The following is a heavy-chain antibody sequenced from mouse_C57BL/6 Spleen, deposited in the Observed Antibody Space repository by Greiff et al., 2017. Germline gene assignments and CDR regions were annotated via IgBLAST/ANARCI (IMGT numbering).Heavy chain of an antibody. CDR2: IDPETGGT. CDR3: TIYYCGSSPWFAY. V-gene: IGHV1-15*01. CDR1: GYTFTDYD. Sequence: VQLQQSGAELVRPGASVTLSCKASGYTFTDYDMHWVKQTPVHGLEWIGAIDPETGGTAYNQKFKGKAILTADKSSSTAYLELRSLTSEDSAVYYCTIYYCGSSPWFAYWGQGTLVTVSA. J-gene: IGHJ3*01. D-gene: IGHD1-1*01.